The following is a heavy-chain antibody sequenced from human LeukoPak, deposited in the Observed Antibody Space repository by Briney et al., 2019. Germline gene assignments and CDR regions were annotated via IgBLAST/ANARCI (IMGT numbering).Heavy chain of an antibody. V-gene: IGHV4-59*01. CDR3: ARDKKDYYDSSGYYYFAFDI. D-gene: IGHD3-22*01. CDR1: GGSIRSYY. Sequence: NTSETLSLTCTVSGGSIRSYYWSWIRQPPGKGLXXXXXXXXXGSTNYNPSLKSRVTISVDTSKNQFSLKLSSVTAADTAVYYCARDKKDYYDSSGYYYFAFDIWGQGTMVNVSS. J-gene: IGHJ3*02. CDR2: XXXXGST.